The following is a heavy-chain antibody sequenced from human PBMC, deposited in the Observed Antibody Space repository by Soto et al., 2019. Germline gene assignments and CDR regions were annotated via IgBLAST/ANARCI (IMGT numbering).Heavy chain of an antibody. Sequence: QVPLVQSGAEVKKPGASVKVSCKASGYTFTGYYMHWVRQAPGQGLEWMGWINPNSGGTNYAQKFQGWVTMTRDTSISAAYMELRRLRSDDTAVYYCARDPGIAVAGTWDYWGQGTLVTVSS. D-gene: IGHD6-19*01. J-gene: IGHJ4*02. V-gene: IGHV1-2*04. CDR3: ARDPGIAVAGTWDY. CDR2: INPNSGGT. CDR1: GYTFTGYY.